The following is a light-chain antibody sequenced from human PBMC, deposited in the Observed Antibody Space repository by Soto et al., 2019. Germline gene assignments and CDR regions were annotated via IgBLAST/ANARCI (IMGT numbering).Light chain of an antibody. V-gene: IGKV3-15*01. CDR1: QSFSSVY. J-gene: IGKJ1*01. CDR3: QQYNNWPT. Sequence: EIVLTQSPGTLSLSPGERATLSCRASQSFSSVYLAWYQQKPGQAPRLLIYGASTRATGIPARFSGSGSGTEFTLTISSLQSEDFAVYYCQQYNNWPTFGQGTKVDIK. CDR2: GAS.